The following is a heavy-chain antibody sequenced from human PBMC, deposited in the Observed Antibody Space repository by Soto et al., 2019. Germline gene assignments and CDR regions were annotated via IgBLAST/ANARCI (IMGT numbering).Heavy chain of an antibody. CDR2: TYYRSKWNN. CDR3: ARGKQWLVHFDY. J-gene: IGHJ4*02. V-gene: IGHV6-1*01. D-gene: IGHD6-19*01. Sequence: QSQTLSLTCAISGDSVSSNSAAWNWIRQSPSRGLEWLGRTYYRSKWNNDYAVSVKSRITINPDTSKNQFSLQLNSVTPEDAAVYCCARGKQWLVHFDYWGQGTLVTVSS. CDR1: GDSVSSNSAA.